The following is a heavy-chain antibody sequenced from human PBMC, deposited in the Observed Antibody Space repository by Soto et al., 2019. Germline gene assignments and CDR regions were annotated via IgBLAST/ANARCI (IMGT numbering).Heavy chain of an antibody. Sequence: QVQLVQSGAEVKKPGSSVKVSCKASGGTFSSYAISWVRQAPGQGLEWMGGIIPIFGTANYAQKFQGRVTITADESTSTADMGLSSLRSEDTAVDYCARGGRVVGATIPDYWGQGTRVTVSS. J-gene: IGHJ4*02. D-gene: IGHD1-26*01. V-gene: IGHV1-69*12. CDR1: GGTFSSYA. CDR3: ARGGRVVGATIPDY. CDR2: IIPIFGTA.